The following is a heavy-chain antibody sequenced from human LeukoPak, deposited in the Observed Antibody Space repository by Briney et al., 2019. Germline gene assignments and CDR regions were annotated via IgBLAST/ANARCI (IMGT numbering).Heavy chain of an antibody. CDR1: GYTFTSYG. Sequence: ASVKVSCKASGYTFTSYGISWVRQAPGQGLEWMGWISAYNGNTNYAQELQGRVTMTTDTSTSTAYMELRSLRSDDTAVYYCARGSAIAAAGSWFDPWGQGTLVTVSS. V-gene: IGHV1-18*01. CDR3: ARGSAIAAAGSWFDP. J-gene: IGHJ5*02. CDR2: ISAYNGNT. D-gene: IGHD6-13*01.